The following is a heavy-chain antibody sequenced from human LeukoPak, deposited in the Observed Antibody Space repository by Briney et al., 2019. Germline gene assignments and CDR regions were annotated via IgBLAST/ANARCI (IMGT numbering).Heavy chain of an antibody. D-gene: IGHD1-14*01. J-gene: IGHJ4*02. CDR1: GFTFSSYA. Sequence: GGSLRLPCAASGFTFSSYAMSWVRQAPGKGLEWVAVISYDAKVKFYADSVKGRFTISRDNSDNTLYLQMDSLRAEDTAVYYCARDPTTGTPDYFDYWGQGTLVTVSS. V-gene: IGHV3-30*04. CDR2: ISYDAKVK. CDR3: ARDPTTGTPDYFDY.